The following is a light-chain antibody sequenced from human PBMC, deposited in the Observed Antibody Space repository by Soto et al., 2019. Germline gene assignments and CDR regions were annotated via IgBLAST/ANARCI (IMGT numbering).Light chain of an antibody. CDR3: QQYGSSRWT. Sequence: EIVLTRSPGTLSLSPGERATLSCRASQSVTSSFLAWYQQKPGQAPRLLIYGASSRATGIPDRFSGSGSGADFTLTITGLETEDFAVYYCQQYGSSRWTFGQGTKVDIK. CDR1: QSVTSSF. J-gene: IGKJ1*01. CDR2: GAS. V-gene: IGKV3-20*01.